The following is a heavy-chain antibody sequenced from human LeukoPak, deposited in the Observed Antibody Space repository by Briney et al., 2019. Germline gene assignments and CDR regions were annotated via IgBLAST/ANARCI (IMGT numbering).Heavy chain of an antibody. CDR2: IKQDGSEK. CDR1: GFTFSSYW. J-gene: IGHJ4*02. D-gene: IGHD3-9*01. CDR3: ARGNADFDWFRSGFDY. Sequence: PGGSLRLSCAASGFTFSSYWMSWVRQAPGKGLEWVANIKQDGSEKYYVDSVKGRFTISRDNAKNSLYLQMNSLRAEDTAVYYCARGNADFDWFRSGFDYWGQGTLVTVSS. V-gene: IGHV3-7*04.